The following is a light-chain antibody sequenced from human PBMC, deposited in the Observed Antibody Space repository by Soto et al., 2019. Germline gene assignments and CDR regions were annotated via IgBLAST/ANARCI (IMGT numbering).Light chain of an antibody. CDR3: GSWDSSLSADV. V-gene: IGLV1-51*01. CDR1: SSNIGGNS. J-gene: IGLJ1*01. Sequence: QSVLTQPPAVSSAPGQKVTISCSGSSSNIGGNSVSWYQQLPGTAPKLLIYDDNKRPSGIPDRFSSSKSGTSATLGITGFQTGDEADYYCGSWDSSLSADVFGTGTKVTVL. CDR2: DDN.